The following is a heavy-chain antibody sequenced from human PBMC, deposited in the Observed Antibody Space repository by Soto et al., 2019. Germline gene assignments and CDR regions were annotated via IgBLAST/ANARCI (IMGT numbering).Heavy chain of an antibody. V-gene: IGHV1-3*05. CDR2: INAGNGNT. CDR3: ARTYSPPFDN. D-gene: IGHD2-15*01. J-gene: IGHJ4*02. Sequence: QVQLVQSGAEEEKPGASVKISCKASGYTFTSYAMHWVRQAPGQGLEWMGWINAGNGNTIYSQKFQGRVTITRDTSASTAYRELSSLRSEDTAVYYCARTYSPPFDNWGQGTLVTVSS. CDR1: GYTFTSYA.